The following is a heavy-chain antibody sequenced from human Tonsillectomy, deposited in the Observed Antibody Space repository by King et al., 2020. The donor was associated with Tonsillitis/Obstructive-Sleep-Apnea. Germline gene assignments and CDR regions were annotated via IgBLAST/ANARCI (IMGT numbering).Heavy chain of an antibody. Sequence: MQLQESGPGLVKPSGTLSLTCAVSGGSISRSNWWSWVRQPPGKGLEWIGEIYHSGSTNYNPSLKSRVTISVDKSKNQFSLKLSSVTAADTAVYYCAREGGRWFGELLSIGMDVWGKGTTVTVSS. V-gene: IGHV4-4*02. CDR1: GGSISRSNW. D-gene: IGHD3-10*01. CDR3: AREGGRWFGELLSIGMDV. J-gene: IGHJ6*04. CDR2: IYHSGST.